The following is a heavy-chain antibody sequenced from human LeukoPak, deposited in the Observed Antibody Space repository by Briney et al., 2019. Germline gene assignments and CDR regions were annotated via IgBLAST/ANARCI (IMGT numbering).Heavy chain of an antibody. CDR1: RGTFSSYA. V-gene: IGHV1-69*05. CDR3: ARDRSSGWYGDAFDI. CDR2: IIPIFGTA. J-gene: IGHJ3*02. Sequence: SVKVSCKASRGTFSSYAISWVRQAPGQGLEWMGRIIPIFGTANYAQKFQGRVTITTDESTSTAYMELSSLRSEDTAVYYCARDRSSGWYGDAFDIWGQGTMVTVSS. D-gene: IGHD6-19*01.